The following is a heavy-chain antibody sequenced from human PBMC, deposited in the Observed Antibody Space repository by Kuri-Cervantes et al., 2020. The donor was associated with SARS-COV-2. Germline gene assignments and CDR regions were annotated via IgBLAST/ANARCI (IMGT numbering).Heavy chain of an antibody. J-gene: IGHJ3*02. Sequence: GGSLRLSCAASGFTFSSYGMHWVRQAPGKGLEWVAVISYDGSNKYYADSVKGRFTISRGNSKNTLYLQMNSLRAEDTAVYYCANGAPMIVVVTYDAFDIWGQGTMVTVSS. CDR3: ANGAPMIVVVTYDAFDI. CDR1: GFTFSSYG. D-gene: IGHD3-22*01. CDR2: ISYDGSNK. V-gene: IGHV3-30*18.